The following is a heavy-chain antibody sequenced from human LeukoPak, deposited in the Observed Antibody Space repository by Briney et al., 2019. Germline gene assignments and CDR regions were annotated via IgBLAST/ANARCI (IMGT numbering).Heavy chain of an antibody. D-gene: IGHD3-10*01. J-gene: IGHJ4*02. Sequence: SETLSLTCTVSGGSISSYYWSWIRQPPGKGLEWIGYIYYSGSTNYNPSLKSRVTISVDTSKNQFSLKLSSVTAADTAVYYCARGELLTFFDYWGQGTLVTASS. V-gene: IGHV4-59*01. CDR3: ARGELLTFFDY. CDR1: GGSISSYY. CDR2: IYYSGST.